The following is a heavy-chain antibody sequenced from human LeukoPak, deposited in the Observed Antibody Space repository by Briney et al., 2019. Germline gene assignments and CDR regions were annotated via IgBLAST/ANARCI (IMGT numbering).Heavy chain of an antibody. J-gene: IGHJ6*03. CDR2: ISGSDVST. Sequence: PGGSLRLSCVASGFTFRHYAMSWVRQAPGKGLEWVSSISGSDVSTYYAESVKGRFTISRDNSKNTLYLQMNSLRAEDAALYFCARDPYSGSYGPYYYYYMDVWGKGTTVTISS. CDR1: GFTFRHYA. CDR3: ARDPYSGSYGPYYYYYMDV. D-gene: IGHD1-26*01. V-gene: IGHV3-23*01.